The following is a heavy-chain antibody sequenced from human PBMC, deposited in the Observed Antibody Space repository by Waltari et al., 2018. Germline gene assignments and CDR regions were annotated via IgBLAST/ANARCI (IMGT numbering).Heavy chain of an antibody. D-gene: IGHD2-2*01. CDR1: GGSFSGYY. J-gene: IGHJ6*02. V-gene: IGHV4-34*01. CDR2: INHSGST. Sequence: QVQLQQLGAGLVKPSETLSLPCAVYGGSFSGYYWRWIRQPPGKGLEWIGEINHSGSTNYNPSLKSRVTISGDTSKNQFSLKLSSVTAADTAVYYCARFVVVPAAMLYYYYGMDVWGQGTTVTVSS. CDR3: ARFVVVPAAMLYYYYGMDV.